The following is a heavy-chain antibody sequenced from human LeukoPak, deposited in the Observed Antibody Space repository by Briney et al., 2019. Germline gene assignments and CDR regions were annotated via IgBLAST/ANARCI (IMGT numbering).Heavy chain of an antibody. CDR1: GFTFSSYS. Sequence: GGSLRLSCAASGFTFSSYSMNWVRQAPGKGLEWVSSISSSSSYIYYADSVKGRFTISRDNAKNSLYLQMNSLRAEDTAVYYCAREGSREYYYDSSGYYPFDYWGQGTLVTVSS. CDR2: ISSSSSYI. V-gene: IGHV3-21*01. D-gene: IGHD3-22*01. J-gene: IGHJ4*02. CDR3: AREGSREYYYDSSGYYPFDY.